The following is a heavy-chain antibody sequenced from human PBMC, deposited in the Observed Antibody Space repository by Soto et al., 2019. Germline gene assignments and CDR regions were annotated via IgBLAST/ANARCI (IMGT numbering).Heavy chain of an antibody. CDR1: GFTFSSYW. J-gene: IGHJ6*02. V-gene: IGHV3-74*01. Sequence: GSLRLSCAASGFTFSSYWMHWVRQAPGKGLVWVSRINSDGSSTSYADSVKGRFTISRDNAKNTLYLQMNSLRAEDTAVYYCARRVVDHYYYYYGMDVWGQGTTVTVSS. CDR2: INSDGSST. D-gene: IGHD3-3*01. CDR3: ARRVVDHYYYYYGMDV.